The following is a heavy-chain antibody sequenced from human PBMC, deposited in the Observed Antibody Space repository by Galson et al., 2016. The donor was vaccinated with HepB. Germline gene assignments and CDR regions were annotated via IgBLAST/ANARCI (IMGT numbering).Heavy chain of an antibody. CDR1: GFPFNKAW. CDR2: IKTYTDGGTT. CDR3: TTDHIVAVPASRQWYDP. V-gene: IGHV3-15*07. J-gene: IGHJ5*02. Sequence: SLRLSCAASGFPFNKAWMNWVRQAPGKGLEWVGRIKTYTDGGTTEYSAPVKGRFTIPRDDSKSTLYLPRNRLKTEDTGVYYSTTDHIVAVPASRQWYDPWGQGTLFTVSS. D-gene: IGHD2-15*01.